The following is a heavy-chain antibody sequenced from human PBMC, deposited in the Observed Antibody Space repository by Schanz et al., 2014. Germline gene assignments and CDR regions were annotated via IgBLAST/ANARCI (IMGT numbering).Heavy chain of an antibody. CDR1: GFTFSTYA. CDR2: INTGGDST. V-gene: IGHV3-23*01. CDR3: AKDLGVDCGDGCFNWYFDL. J-gene: IGHJ2*01. D-gene: IGHD2-21*02. Sequence: VQLLESGGGLVRPGGSLRLSCAASGFTFSTYAMAWVRQAPGKGLEWVSSINTGGDSTYYADSVKGRFTISRDNSKNTLYLQMNSLRPEDTAVYYCAKDLGVDCGDGCFNWYFDLWGRGTLVTVSS.